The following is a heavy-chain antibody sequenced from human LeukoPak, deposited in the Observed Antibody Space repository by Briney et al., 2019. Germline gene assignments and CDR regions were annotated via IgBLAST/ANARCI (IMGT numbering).Heavy chain of an antibody. J-gene: IGHJ6*03. D-gene: IGHD6-19*01. Sequence: GGSLRLSCAASGFTFSDYYMSWIRQAPGKGLEWVSYISSSGSTIYYADSVKGRFTISRDNAKNSLYLQMNSLRAEDTAVYYCARGLGRQWLVSYYYYMDVWGKGTTVTVSS. CDR1: GFTFSDYY. CDR3: ARGLGRQWLVSYYYYMDV. V-gene: IGHV3-11*04. CDR2: ISSSGSTI.